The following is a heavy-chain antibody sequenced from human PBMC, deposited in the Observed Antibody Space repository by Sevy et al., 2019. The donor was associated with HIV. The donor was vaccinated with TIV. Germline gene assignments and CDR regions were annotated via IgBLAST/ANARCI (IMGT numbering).Heavy chain of an antibody. CDR3: AKEVYGGIAAAGTGEFDP. Sequence: GGSLRLSCAASGFTFDDYAMHWVRQAPGKGLEWVSGISWKSGSIGYADSVKGRFTISRDNAKNSLYPQMNSLRADDTALYYGAKEVYGGIAAAGTGEFDPWGQGTLVTVSS. D-gene: IGHD6-13*01. V-gene: IGHV3-9*01. CDR2: ISWKSGSI. CDR1: GFTFDDYA. J-gene: IGHJ5*02.